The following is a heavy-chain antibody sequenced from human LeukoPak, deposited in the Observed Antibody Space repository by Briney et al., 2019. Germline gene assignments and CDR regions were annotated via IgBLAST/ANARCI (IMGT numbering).Heavy chain of an antibody. D-gene: IGHD3-3*01. CDR3: AKEASYYDFWSGYYLWDAFDI. V-gene: IGHV3-43*02. CDR1: GFTFSTYS. CDR2: IGGDGGSR. Sequence: AGGSLRLSCAASGFTFSTYSMNWVRQAPGKGLEWVSLIGGDGGSRYYADSVKGRFTISRDNSKNSLYLQMNSLRTEDTALYYCAKEASYYDFWSGYYLWDAFDIWGQGTMVTVSS. J-gene: IGHJ3*02.